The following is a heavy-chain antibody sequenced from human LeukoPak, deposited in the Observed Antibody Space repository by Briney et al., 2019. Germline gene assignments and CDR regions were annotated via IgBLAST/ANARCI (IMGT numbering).Heavy chain of an antibody. CDR2: INHSGST. CDR1: GGSFSGYY. CDR3: ARRGSIAARPFDY. J-gene: IGHJ4*02. V-gene: IGHV4-34*01. D-gene: IGHD6-6*01. Sequence: DPSETLSLTCAVYGGSFSGYYWSWIRQPPGKGLEWIGEINHSGSTNYNPSLKSRVTISVDTSKNQFSLKLSSVTAADTAVYYCARRGSIAARPFDYWGQGTLVTVSS.